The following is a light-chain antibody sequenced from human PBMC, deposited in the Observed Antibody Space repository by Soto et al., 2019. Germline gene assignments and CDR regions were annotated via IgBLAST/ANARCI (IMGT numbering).Light chain of an antibody. J-gene: IGKJ5*01. Sequence: RLPQPPSPLSAFLRDRSSIPCRASLIISNYLAWYQQKPGTAPKLLIFAASTLQSGVPSRFSGSGSGTDFTLTISSLQPEDFAAYYCQQLGSSPPTFGQGTRVEIK. V-gene: IGKV1-9*01. CDR3: QQLGSSPPT. CDR1: LIISNY. CDR2: AAS.